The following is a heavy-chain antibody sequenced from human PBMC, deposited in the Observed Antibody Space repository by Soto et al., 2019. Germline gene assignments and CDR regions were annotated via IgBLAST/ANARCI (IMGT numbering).Heavy chain of an antibody. CDR3: ARTPDIAAADYYYYYGMDV. V-gene: IGHV1-69*13. Sequence: GASVKVSCKASGGTFSSYAISWVRQAPGQGLEWMGGIIPIFGTANYAQKFQGRVTITADESTSTAYMELSSLRSEDTAVHYCARTPDIAAADYYYYYGMDVWGQGTTVTVSS. J-gene: IGHJ6*02. D-gene: IGHD6-13*01. CDR1: GGTFSSYA. CDR2: IIPIFGTA.